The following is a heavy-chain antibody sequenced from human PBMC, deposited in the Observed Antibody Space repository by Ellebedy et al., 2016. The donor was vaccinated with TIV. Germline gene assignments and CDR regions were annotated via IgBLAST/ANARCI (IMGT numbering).Heavy chain of an antibody. CDR3: ARVSNLKGADY. J-gene: IGHJ4*02. V-gene: IGHV4-59*12. Sequence: MPSETLSLTCTVSGDSINGYYWSWIRQPPGKGLEYIGHIYYIGTTNYNPSLKSRVTISVDTSKNQFSLKLTSVTAADTAVYYCARVSNLKGADYWGQGTLVTVSS. CDR1: GDSINGYY. CDR2: IYYIGTT. D-gene: IGHD3-16*01.